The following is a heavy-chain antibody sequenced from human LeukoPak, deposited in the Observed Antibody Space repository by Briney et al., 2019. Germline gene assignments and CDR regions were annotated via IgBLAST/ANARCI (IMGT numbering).Heavy chain of an antibody. Sequence: QTGGSLRLSCAASGFTFSSYWMSWVRQAPGKGREWVANIKEDGSEKYYVDSVKGRFTISRDNAKNSLYLQMDSLRAEDTAVYYCARPNKPLERAPFDYWGQGTLVTVPS. D-gene: IGHD1-1*01. J-gene: IGHJ4*02. CDR1: GFTFSSYW. CDR3: ARPNKPLERAPFDY. CDR2: IKEDGSEK. V-gene: IGHV3-7*01.